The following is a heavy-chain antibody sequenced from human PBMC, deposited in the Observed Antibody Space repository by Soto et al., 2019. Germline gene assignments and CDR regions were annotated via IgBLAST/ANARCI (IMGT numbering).Heavy chain of an antibody. Sequence: ASVKVSCKASGYTFTGYYMHWVRQAPGQGLEWMGWINPNSGGTNYAQKFQGWVTMTKNTLYLQMNSLRAEDTAVYYCASSIAVENRIPYYYYGMDVWGQGTTVTVSS. CDR3: ASSIAVENRIPYYYYGMDV. CDR1: GYTFTGYY. V-gene: IGHV1-2*04. D-gene: IGHD6-6*01. J-gene: IGHJ6*02. CDR2: INPNSGGT.